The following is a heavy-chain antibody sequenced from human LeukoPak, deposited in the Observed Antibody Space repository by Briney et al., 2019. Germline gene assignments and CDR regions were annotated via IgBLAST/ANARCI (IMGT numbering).Heavy chain of an antibody. D-gene: IGHD2/OR15-2a*01. CDR1: GDTLTELS. Sequence: GASVKVSCKVSGDTLTELSMHWVRQAPGQGLEWMGGFDPELGETIYAQKLQGRVAIIEDTSTDTAYMELSSLRSEDTAVYYCATDLGKGDVRFCNRINCRHSDFWGQGTLVTVSS. V-gene: IGHV1-24*01. CDR3: ATDLGKGDVRFCNRINCRHSDF. CDR2: FDPELGET. J-gene: IGHJ4*02.